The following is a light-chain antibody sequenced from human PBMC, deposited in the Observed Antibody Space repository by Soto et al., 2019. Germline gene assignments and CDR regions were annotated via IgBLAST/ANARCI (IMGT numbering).Light chain of an antibody. CDR3: SSYTTSRTLV. CDR1: SSDVGGYNY. J-gene: IGLJ1*01. V-gene: IGLV2-14*01. CDR2: EVS. Sequence: QSVLTQPASVSGSPGQSITISCTGTSSDVGGYNYVSWYQQHPGKAPKLMIYEVSNRPSGVSNRFSGSKSDNTASLTISGPQAEDEADYYCSSYTTSRTLVFGTGTKVTVL.